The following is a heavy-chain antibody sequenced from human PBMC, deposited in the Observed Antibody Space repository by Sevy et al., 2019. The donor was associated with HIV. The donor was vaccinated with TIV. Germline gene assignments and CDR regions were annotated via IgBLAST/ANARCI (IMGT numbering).Heavy chain of an antibody. J-gene: IGHJ4*02. CDR3: ARGSRGTFGS. D-gene: IGHD1-26*01. CDR2: INSDGESI. Sequence: GGSLRLSCAASGFTFTNDWMHWVRQPPGKGLVWVSLINSDGESIRYADSVKGRFTTSRDNAKNTLYLQMNNVRAEDTAVYYCARGSRGTFGSWGQGTLITVSS. CDR1: GFTFTNDW. V-gene: IGHV3-74*01.